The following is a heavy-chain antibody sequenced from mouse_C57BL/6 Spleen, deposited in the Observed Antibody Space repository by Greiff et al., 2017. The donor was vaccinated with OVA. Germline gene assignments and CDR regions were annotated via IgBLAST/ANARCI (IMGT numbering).Heavy chain of an antibody. CDR2: FAPANGNT. D-gene: IGHD1-1*01. Sequence: VQLKESVAELVRPGVSVKLSRTASGFNIKNTYMHWVKQRPAQGLVWIGRFAPANGNTKYATKSQGKATITADTSSNTAYLQLSCLTSEDTAIDYGARGYCGSSPFMDYWGQGTTLTVSS. CDR3: ARGYCGSSPFMDY. J-gene: IGHJ2*01. V-gene: IGHV14-3*01. CDR1: GFNIKNTY.